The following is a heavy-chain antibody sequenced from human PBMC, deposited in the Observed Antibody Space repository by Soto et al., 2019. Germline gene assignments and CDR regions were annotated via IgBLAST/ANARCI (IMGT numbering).Heavy chain of an antibody. V-gene: IGHV1-18*01. CDR3: ARDLDASGCYYTDY. D-gene: IGHD3-10*01. CDR2: ISPYKGNT. J-gene: IGHJ4*02. Sequence: QIQLVQSGAEVKKPGASVKVSCKASGYTFSSIGISWVRQAPGQGLECRGWISPYKGNTHYAQGLQGRGTMATDAATSAAYMELGCLRSDDTAVYYGARDLDASGCYYTDYCGQGTLVIVSS. CDR1: GYTFSSIG.